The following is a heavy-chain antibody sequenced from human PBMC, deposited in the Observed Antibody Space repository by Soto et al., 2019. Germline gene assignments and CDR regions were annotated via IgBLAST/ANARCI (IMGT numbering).Heavy chain of an antibody. CDR1: GYTFTSYG. CDR2: ISAYNGNT. CDR3: ARDLHGDPYY. V-gene: IGHV1-18*01. D-gene: IGHD4-17*01. J-gene: IGHJ4*02. Sequence: QVQLVQSGAEVKKPGASVKVSCKASGYTFTSYGISWVRQAPGQGLEWMGWISAYNGNTNYAQKLXGXGXMXXDTSTSTAYMELRSLRSDDTAVYYCARDLHGDPYYWGQGTLVTVSS.